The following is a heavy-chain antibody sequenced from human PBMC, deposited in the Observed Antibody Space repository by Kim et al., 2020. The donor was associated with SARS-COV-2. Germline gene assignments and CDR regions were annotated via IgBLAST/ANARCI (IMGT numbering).Heavy chain of an antibody. CDR3: ARCRGNWNYLKDA. J-gene: IGHJ5*01. CDR1: GYTFSSYS. Sequence: ASVKVSCKASGYTFSSYSIAWVRQAPGQGLEWVGWIITFNGKTNFAQNFQGRVTMTTDTSTSTAYMELRSLRSDDTAVYYCARCRGNWNYLKDAWGLGTLLTVSS. V-gene: IGHV1-18*01. CDR2: IITFNGKT. D-gene: IGHD1-7*01.